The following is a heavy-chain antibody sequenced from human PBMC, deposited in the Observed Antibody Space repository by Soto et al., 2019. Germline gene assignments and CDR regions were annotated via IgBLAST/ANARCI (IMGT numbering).Heavy chain of an antibody. CDR3: AKSTGGTANGMGV. J-gene: IGHJ6*02. CDR1: GFTFSDYW. V-gene: IGHV3-9*01. Sequence: GGSLRLSCAASGFTFSDYWIHWVRQAPGKGLEWVSGISWNSGTIGYADSVKGRFTISRDNAKNSLYLQMNSLRAEDTALYYCAKSTGGTANGMGVWGQGTTVTVSS. D-gene: IGHD2-8*02. CDR2: ISWNSGTI.